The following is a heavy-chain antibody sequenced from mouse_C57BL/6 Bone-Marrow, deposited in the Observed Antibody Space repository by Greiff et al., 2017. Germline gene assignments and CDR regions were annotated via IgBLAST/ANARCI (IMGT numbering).Heavy chain of an antibody. CDR2: ISSGGSYT. J-gene: IGHJ3*01. V-gene: IGHV5-6*02. CDR1: GFTFSSYG. CDR3: ARRRGFAY. Sequence: EVKVVESGGDLVKPGGSLKLSCAASGFTFSSYGMSWVRQTPDKRLEWVATISSGGSYTYYPDSVKGRFTISRDNAKNTLYLQVSSLKSEDTAMYYCARRRGFAYWGQGTLVTVSA.